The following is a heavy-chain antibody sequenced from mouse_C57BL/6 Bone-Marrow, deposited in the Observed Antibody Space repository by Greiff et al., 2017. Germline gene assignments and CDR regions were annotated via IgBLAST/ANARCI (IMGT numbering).Heavy chain of an antibody. CDR2: IHPNSGST. Sequence: QVQLQQPGAELVKPGASVKLSCKASGYTFTSYWMHWVKQRPGQGLEWIGMIHPNSGSTNYNEKFKRKATLTVDKSSSTAYMQLSSLTSEDSAVYYCARFSLPYYGSSYGAMDYWGQGTSVTVSS. J-gene: IGHJ4*01. CDR1: GYTFTSYW. V-gene: IGHV1-64*01. CDR3: ARFSLPYYGSSYGAMDY. D-gene: IGHD1-1*01.